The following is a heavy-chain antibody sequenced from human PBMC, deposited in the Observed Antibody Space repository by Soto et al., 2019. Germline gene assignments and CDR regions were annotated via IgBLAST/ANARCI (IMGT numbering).Heavy chain of an antibody. CDR2: IYNSGST. D-gene: IGHD6-6*01. CDR3: VGSTAALPYGMDV. CDR1: GDSISSAGYY. J-gene: IGHJ6*02. V-gene: IGHV4-31*03. Sequence: QVQLQESGPGLVKPSQTLSLTCTVSGDSISSAGYYWSWIRQHPGKDLEWIGYIYNSGSTYYNPSLKSRVTISVDTSFNQFSLKLTSVTAADTAVYYCVGSTAALPYGMDVLGQGTTVTVSS.